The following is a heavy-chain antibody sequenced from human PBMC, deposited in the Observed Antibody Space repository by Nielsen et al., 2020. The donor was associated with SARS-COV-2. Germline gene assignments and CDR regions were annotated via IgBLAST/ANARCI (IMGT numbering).Heavy chain of an antibody. Sequence: ASVKVSCKVSGYTLTELSMHWVRQAPGKGLEWMGGFDPEDGETIYAQKFQGRVTMTEDTSTDTAYMELSSLRAEDTALYYCAKAPGGYDSDAFDIWGQGTMVTVSS. CDR1: GYTLTELS. J-gene: IGHJ3*02. CDR3: AKAPGGYDSDAFDI. CDR2: FDPEDGET. D-gene: IGHD5-12*01. V-gene: IGHV1-24*01.